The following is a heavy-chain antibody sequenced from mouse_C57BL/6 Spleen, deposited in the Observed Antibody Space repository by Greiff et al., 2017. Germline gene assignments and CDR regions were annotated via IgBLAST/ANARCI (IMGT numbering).Heavy chain of an antibody. D-gene: IGHD1-1*01. Sequence: VQLQQSGPELVKPGDSVKISCKASGYSFTGYFMNWVMQSHGKSLEWIGRINPYNGDTFYNQKFKGKATLTVDKSSSTAHMELRSLTSEDSAVXYCARDYYPYAMDYWGQGTSVTVSS. CDR1: GYSFTGYF. CDR2: INPYNGDT. J-gene: IGHJ4*01. V-gene: IGHV1-20*01. CDR3: ARDYYPYAMDY.